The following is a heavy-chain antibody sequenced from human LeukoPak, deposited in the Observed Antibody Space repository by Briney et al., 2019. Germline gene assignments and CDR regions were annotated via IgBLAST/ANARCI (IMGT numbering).Heavy chain of an antibody. CDR1: GFTFSSYG. J-gene: IGHJ4*02. V-gene: IGHV3-30*18. D-gene: IGHD6-6*01. CDR2: ISYDGSNK. Sequence: GGSLRLSCAASGFTFSSYGMHWVRQAPGKGLEWVAVISYDGSNKYYADSVKGRFTISRDNSKNMLYLQMNSLRAEDTAVYYCAKDLFSSSYHTMAAYWGQGTLVTVSS. CDR3: AKDLFSSSYHTMAAY.